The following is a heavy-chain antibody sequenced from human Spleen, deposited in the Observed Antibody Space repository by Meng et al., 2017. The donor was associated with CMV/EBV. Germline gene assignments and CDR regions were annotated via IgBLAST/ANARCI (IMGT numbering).Heavy chain of an antibody. Sequence: QGQLRQGGGGLLKASVTLSLTCPVYGVSFRGYSWSWIRQPPGKGLEWIGEINHSGSTNYNPSLKSRVTISVDTSKNQVSLKLSSVTAADTAVYYCATGTTGFISYWGQGTLVTVSS. CDR3: ATGTTGFISY. V-gene: IGHV4-34*01. CDR1: GVSFRGYS. J-gene: IGHJ4*02. CDR2: INHSGST. D-gene: IGHD4-17*01.